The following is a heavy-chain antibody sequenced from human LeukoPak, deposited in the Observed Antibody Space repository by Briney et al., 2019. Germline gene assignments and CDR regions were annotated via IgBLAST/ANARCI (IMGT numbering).Heavy chain of an antibody. D-gene: IGHD6-6*01. V-gene: IGHV4-59*08. CDR1: GGSISSYY. CDR3: ARLYSSSSSDY. Sequence: MASETLSLTCTVSGGSISSYYWSWIRQPPGKGLEWIGYIYYSGSTNYNPSLKSRVTISVDTSKSQFSLKLSSVTAADTAVYYCARLYSSSSSDYWGQGTLVTVSS. CDR2: IYYSGST. J-gene: IGHJ4*02.